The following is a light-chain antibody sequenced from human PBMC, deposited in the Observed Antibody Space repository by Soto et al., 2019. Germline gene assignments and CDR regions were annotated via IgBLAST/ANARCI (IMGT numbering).Light chain of an antibody. Sequence: DVVMTQSPLSLPVTLGQPASISCRSNQSLVHSDGIAYFSWFQQRPGRSPRRLIYKVSNRDSGVTARFSGSRSGTDFALKFSRVEAEDVGVYYCMQGTHWPITFGQGTRLEIK. CDR1: QSLVHSDGIAY. CDR3: MQGTHWPIT. J-gene: IGKJ5*01. CDR2: KVS. V-gene: IGKV2-30*02.